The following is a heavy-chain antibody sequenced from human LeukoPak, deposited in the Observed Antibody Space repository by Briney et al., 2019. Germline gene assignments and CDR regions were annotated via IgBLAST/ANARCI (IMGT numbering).Heavy chain of an antibody. CDR1: GFTFSSYS. CDR2: ISSSSNPI. V-gene: IGHV3-48*04. CDR3: AKPLRVTDFGAEDTAMELEGRHDAFDI. J-gene: IGHJ3*02. Sequence: GGSLRLSCAASGFTFSSYSMNWVRQDPGKGLEWVSYISSSSNPIYYADSVKGRFTISRDNAKNSLYLQMNSLRAEDTAVYYCAKPLRVTDFGAEDTAMELEGRHDAFDIWGQGTMVTVSS. D-gene: IGHD5-18*01.